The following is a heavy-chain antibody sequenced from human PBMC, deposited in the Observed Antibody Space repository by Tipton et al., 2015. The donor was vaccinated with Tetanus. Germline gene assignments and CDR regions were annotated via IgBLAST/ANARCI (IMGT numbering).Heavy chain of an antibody. D-gene: IGHD5-12*01. CDR1: GGSISSNY. CDR2: IYTSGST. Sequence: QLVQSGAEVKPSETLSLTCTVSGGSISSNYWSWIRQPAGKGLEWIGRIYTSGSTNYNPSLKSRVTMSLDTSKNQFSLKLSSVTAADTAVYYCARVRRGATTDLDYWGQGTLVTDSS. V-gene: IGHV4-4*07. J-gene: IGHJ4*02. CDR3: ARVRRGATTDLDY.